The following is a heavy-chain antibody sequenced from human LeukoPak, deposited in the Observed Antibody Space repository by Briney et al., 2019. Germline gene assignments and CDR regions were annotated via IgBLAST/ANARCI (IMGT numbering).Heavy chain of an antibody. J-gene: IGHJ5*02. CDR2: IRDKAYGGTT. D-gene: IGHD5-24*01. Sequence: GGSLRLSCTVSGFTLSDWAMSWFRQAPGKGLEWVGFIRDKAYGGTTEYAPSVEGRFTISRDDSKSIAYLQMNSLKTEDTAVYYCTRGWLQGGSWGQGTLVTVSS. CDR1: GFTLSDWA. V-gene: IGHV3-49*03. CDR3: TRGWLQGGS.